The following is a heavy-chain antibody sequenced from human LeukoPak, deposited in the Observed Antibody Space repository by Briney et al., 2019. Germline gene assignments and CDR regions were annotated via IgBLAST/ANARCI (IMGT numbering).Heavy chain of an antibody. CDR3: ATAPYGSGSSADY. V-gene: IGHV4-30-2*01. CDR2: IYHSGST. Sequence: SETLSLTCAVSGGSISSGGYSWSWIRQPPGKGLEWIGYIYHSGSTYYNPSLKSRVTISVDRSKNQFSLKLSSVTAADTAVYYCATAPYGSGSSADYWGQGTLVTVSS. J-gene: IGHJ4*02. CDR1: GGSISSGGYS. D-gene: IGHD3-10*01.